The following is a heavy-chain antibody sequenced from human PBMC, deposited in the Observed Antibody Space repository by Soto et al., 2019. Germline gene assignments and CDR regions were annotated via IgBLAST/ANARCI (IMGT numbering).Heavy chain of an antibody. CDR3: ARDQNRRTGYYFDY. V-gene: IGHV3-7*03. D-gene: IGHD1-1*01. CDR1: GFTFSSYW. Sequence: GGSLRLSCAASGFTFSSYWMSWVRQAPGKGLEWVANIKQDGSEKYYVDSVKGRFTISRDNAKNSLYLQMNSLRAEDTAVYYCARDQNRRTGYYFDYWGQGTLVTVSS. CDR2: IKQDGSEK. J-gene: IGHJ4*02.